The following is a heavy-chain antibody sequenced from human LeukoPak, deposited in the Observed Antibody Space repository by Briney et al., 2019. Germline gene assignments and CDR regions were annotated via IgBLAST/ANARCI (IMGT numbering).Heavy chain of an antibody. CDR3: ARGALYQYCLDYWG. CDR2: INHSGST. J-gene: IGHJ4*02. CDR1: GGSFSGYY. V-gene: IGHV4-34*01. D-gene: IGHD4-11*01. Sequence: PSETLSLTCAVYGGSFSGYYWSWIRQPPGKGLEWIGEINHSGSTNYNPSLKSRVTISVDTSKNQFSLKLSSVTAADTAVYYCARGALYQYCLDYWGWGQGTLVTVSS.